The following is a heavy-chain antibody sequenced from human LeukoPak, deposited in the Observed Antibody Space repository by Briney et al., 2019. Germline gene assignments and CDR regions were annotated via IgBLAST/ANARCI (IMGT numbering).Heavy chain of an antibody. J-gene: IGHJ4*02. CDR2: VYYTGST. D-gene: IGHD1-26*01. CDR3: AERAYSGSYYVFDY. V-gene: IGHV4-59*12. CDR1: GDSISSYY. Sequence: PSETLSLTCTVSGDSISSYYWSWIRQPPGKGLEWIGYVYYTGSTSYNPSLKTRVTISVDTSKNQFSLKLSSVTAADTAVYYCAERAYSGSYYVFDYWGQGTLVTVSS.